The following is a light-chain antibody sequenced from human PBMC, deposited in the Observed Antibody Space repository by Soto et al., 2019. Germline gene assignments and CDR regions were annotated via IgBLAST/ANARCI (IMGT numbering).Light chain of an antibody. V-gene: IGLV2-11*01. CDR2: DVS. Sequence: QPVLTQPPSVSGSPGQSVTISCTGTSSDIGGYNYVSWYQQLPGKAPKLMIYDVSKRPSGVPDRFSGSNSGNTASLTISGLQAEDEADYYCCSYAGTTHVFGTGTQLTVL. CDR1: SSDIGGYNY. CDR3: CSYAGTTHV. J-gene: IGLJ1*01.